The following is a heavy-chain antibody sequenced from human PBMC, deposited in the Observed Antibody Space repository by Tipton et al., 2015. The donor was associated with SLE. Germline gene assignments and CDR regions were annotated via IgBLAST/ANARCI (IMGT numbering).Heavy chain of an antibody. Sequence: TLSLTCTVSSGSISSYYWSWIRQPPGKGLEWIGYIYTSGSTNYNPSLKSRVTISVDTSKNQFSLKLSSVTAADTAVYYCARGGVDYGGAYFDYWGQGTLVTVSS. V-gene: IGHV4-4*09. CDR2: IYTSGST. CDR3: ARGGVDYGGAYFDY. J-gene: IGHJ4*02. D-gene: IGHD4-23*01. CDR1: SGSISSYY.